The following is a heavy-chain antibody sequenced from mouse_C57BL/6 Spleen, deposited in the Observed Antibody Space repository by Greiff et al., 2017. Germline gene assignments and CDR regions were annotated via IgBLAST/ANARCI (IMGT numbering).Heavy chain of an antibody. V-gene: IGHV14-2*01. CDR3: VRWCGSSYVGY. J-gene: IGHJ2*01. D-gene: IGHD1-1*01. CDR1: GFNITDYY. Sequence: VQLQQSGAELVKPGASVKLSCTASGFNITDYYMHWVKQRTEQGLEWIGRIDPEDGETKYAPKFKGKATITAATSSNTAYLQLSSLTSEDTAVYYCVRWCGSSYVGYWGQGTTLTVSS. CDR2: IDPEDGET.